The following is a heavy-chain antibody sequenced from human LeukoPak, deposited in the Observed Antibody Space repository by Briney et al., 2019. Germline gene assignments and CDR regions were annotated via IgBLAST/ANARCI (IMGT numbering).Heavy chain of an antibody. V-gene: IGHV3-48*03. CDR2: ISGSGSTL. CDR1: GFTFSTYE. Sequence: RAGGSLRLSCAASGFTFSTYEMNWVRQAPGRGLEWISNISGSGSTLYYADSVKGRFTISRDNAKNSLYLQMSSLRAEDTAVYCCARDQYSYAHAAHWGQGTLVTVSS. J-gene: IGHJ4*02. CDR3: ARDQYSYAHAAH. D-gene: IGHD5-18*01.